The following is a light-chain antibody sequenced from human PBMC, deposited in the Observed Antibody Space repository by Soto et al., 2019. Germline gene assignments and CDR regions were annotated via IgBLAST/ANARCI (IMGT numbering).Light chain of an antibody. Sequence: MTQSPATLSVSPGERVTLSCRASQSVSSNLAWYQQKPGKAPNLLIYKASNLESGVPSRFSGSGSGTEFTLTISGLQRDDFATYYCQQYETYYTFGQGTKLEIK. CDR2: KAS. J-gene: IGKJ2*01. CDR1: QSVSSN. V-gene: IGKV1-5*03. CDR3: QQYETYYT.